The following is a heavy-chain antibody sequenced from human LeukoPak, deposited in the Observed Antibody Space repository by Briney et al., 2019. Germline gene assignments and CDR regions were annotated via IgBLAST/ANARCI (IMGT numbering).Heavy chain of an antibody. V-gene: IGHV3-30-3*01. CDR2: ISYDGSNK. Sequence: PGRSLRLSCAASGFTFSSYAMHWVRQAPGKGLEWVAVISYDGSNKYYADSVKGRFTISRDNSKNTLYLQMNSLRAEDTAVYYCAGTTEDYDSSGYYNAPFDYWGQGTLVTVSS. CDR3: AGTTEDYDSSGYYNAPFDY. J-gene: IGHJ4*02. D-gene: IGHD3-22*01. CDR1: GFTFSSYA.